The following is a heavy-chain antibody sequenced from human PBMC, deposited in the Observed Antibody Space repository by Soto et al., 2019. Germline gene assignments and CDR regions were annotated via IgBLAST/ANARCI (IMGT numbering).Heavy chain of an antibody. CDR3: GTTSSFVGY. CDR1: GFTFSSYG. Sequence: QVQLVESGGGVVQPGRSLRLSCAASGFTFSSYGMHWVRQAPGKGLEWVAVISYDGSNKYYADSVKGRFTISRDNSKNPLYLQMNSLRAEDTAVYYCGTTSSFVGYWGQGTLVTVSS. V-gene: IGHV3-30*03. D-gene: IGHD6-13*01. CDR2: ISYDGSNK. J-gene: IGHJ4*02.